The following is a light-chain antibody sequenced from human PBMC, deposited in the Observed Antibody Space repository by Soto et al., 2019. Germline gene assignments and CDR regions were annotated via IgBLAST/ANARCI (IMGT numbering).Light chain of an antibody. J-gene: IGKJ1*01. CDR2: KAS. Sequence: DVQMTQSPSTLSASVGDRVTITCRASQTIGSLLAWYQQKPGKAPNLLIYKASNLESGVPSRFSSSGFGTEFTLTITGLQPDDIATYYCQQYNSWAFGQGTKVEI. V-gene: IGKV1-5*03. CDR1: QTIGSL. CDR3: QQYNSWA.